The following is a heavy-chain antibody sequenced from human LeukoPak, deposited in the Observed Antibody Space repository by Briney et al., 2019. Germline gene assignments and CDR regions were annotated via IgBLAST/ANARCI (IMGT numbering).Heavy chain of an antibody. D-gene: IGHD6-13*01. CDR3: ARGYRQQPTY. CDR1: GGSFSGFY. CDR2: INHSGST. V-gene: IGHV4-34*01. J-gene: IGHJ4*02. Sequence: SETLSLTCAVYGGSFSGFYWSWIRQPPGKGLGCIGEINHSGSTNYNPSLKSRVTISVDTSKNQFSLKLSSVTAADTAVYYCARGYRQQPTYWGQGTLVTVSS.